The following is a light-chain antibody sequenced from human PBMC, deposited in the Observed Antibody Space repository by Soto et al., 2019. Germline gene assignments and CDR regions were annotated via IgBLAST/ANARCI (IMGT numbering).Light chain of an antibody. J-gene: IGKJ3*01. CDR1: QNIGSW. Sequence: DIQMTQSPSTLSASVGDRVAITCRASQNIGSWLAWYQQKPGKAPKLLIYKESSLESGVPSRFSGSGSGTEFTLTISSLQPDDFAPYYCQQYNSYPFDFGPGTKVDIK. V-gene: IGKV1-5*03. CDR3: QQYNSYPFD. CDR2: KES.